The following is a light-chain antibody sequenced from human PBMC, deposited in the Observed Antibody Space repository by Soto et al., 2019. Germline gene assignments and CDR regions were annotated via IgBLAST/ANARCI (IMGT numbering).Light chain of an antibody. CDR1: SGSIASNY. Sequence: NFMLTQPHSVSESPGKTVTISCTRSSGSIASNYVQWYQQRPGSAPTTVIYEDNQRPSGVPDRFSGSIDSSSNSASLPISGLKTEDEADYYCQSYDSSNFVFGGGTKLTVL. CDR3: QSYDSSNFV. J-gene: IGLJ2*01. CDR2: EDN. V-gene: IGLV6-57*04.